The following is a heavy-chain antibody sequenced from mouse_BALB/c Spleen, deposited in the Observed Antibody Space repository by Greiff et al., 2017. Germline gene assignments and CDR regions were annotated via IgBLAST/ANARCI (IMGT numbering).Heavy chain of an antibody. D-gene: IGHD2-1*01. V-gene: IGHV1-69*02. CDR2: IDPSDGYT. CDR1: GYTFTSYW. J-gene: IGHJ3*01. Sequence: QVQLQQPGAELVKPGASVKLSCKASGYTFTSYWMHWVKQRPGQGLEWIGEIDPSDGYTNYNQKFKGKATLTVDKSSSTAYMQLSSLTSEDSAVYYCASAAYGNYVAYWGQGTLVTVSA. CDR3: ASAAYGNYVAY.